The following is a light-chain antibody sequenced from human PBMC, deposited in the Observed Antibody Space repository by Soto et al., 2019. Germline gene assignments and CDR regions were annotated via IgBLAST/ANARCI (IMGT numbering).Light chain of an antibody. CDR1: QSISSY. J-gene: IGKJ1*01. CDR3: QQYNGYSTWT. CDR2: AAS. V-gene: IGKV1-5*01. Sequence: DIQMTQSPSTLSASVGHRVTITCRASQSISSYLNWYQQKPGKAPKLLIYAASSLQSGVPSRFSGSGSGTEFTLTISCLQPDDFATYYCQQYNGYSTWTFGQGTKVDIK.